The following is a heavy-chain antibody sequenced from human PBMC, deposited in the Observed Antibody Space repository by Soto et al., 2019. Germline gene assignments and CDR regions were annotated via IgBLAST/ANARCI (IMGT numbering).Heavy chain of an antibody. CDR1: GFTFSSYA. J-gene: IGHJ4*02. CDR3: ERVPSSSGRAQFDY. D-gene: IGHD2-15*01. CDR2: ISYDGSNK. V-gene: IGHV3-30-3*01. Sequence: VGSLRLSCAASGFTFSSYAIHWVRQAPGKGLEWVAVISYDGSNKYYADSVKGRFTISRDNSKNTLYLQMNSLRAEDTAVYYCERVPSSSGRAQFDYWGQETLVTVSS.